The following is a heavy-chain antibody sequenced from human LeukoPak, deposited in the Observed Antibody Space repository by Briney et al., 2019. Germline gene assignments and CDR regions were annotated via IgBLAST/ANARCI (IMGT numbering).Heavy chain of an antibody. CDR1: GGSISSYY. CDR2: IYYSGST. D-gene: IGHD2-21*02. V-gene: IGHV4-59*01. J-gene: IGHJ4*02. CDR3: ARRRVTSFLPGAFDY. Sequence: PSETLSLTCTVSGGSISSYYWSWIRQPPGKGLEWIGYIYYSGSTNYNPSLKSRVTISVDTSKNQFSLKLSSVTAADTAVYYCARRRVTSFLPGAFDYWGQGTLVTVSS.